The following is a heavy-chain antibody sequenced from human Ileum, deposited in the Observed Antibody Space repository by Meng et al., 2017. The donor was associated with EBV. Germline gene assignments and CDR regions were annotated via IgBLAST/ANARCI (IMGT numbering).Heavy chain of an antibody. J-gene: IGHJ4*02. CDR1: VGSFSGYY. V-gene: IGHV4-34*01. CDR3: ASHPGGNSQYYSSGDDY. Sequence: QGQVQQWGAGLLKPSETLSLTCAVYVGSFSGYYWSWIRQPPGKGLERIGEINHRGGAFYNPSLKSRVTMSIDTSKNQFSLKLNSVTAADTAVYYCASHPGGNSQYYSSGDDYWGQGALVTVSS. D-gene: IGHD3-22*01. CDR2: INHRGGA.